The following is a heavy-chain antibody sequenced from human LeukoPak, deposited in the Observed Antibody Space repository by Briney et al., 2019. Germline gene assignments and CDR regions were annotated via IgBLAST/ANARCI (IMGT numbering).Heavy chain of an antibody. CDR3: AQRGRGAAAAFDY. J-gene: IGHJ4*02. CDR2: ISGSGGST. D-gene: IGHD6-13*01. Sequence: GGSLRLSCAASGFTFSSYAMSWVRQAPGEGLEWVSAISGSGGSTYYADSVKGRFTISRDNSKNTLYLQMNSLRAEDTAVYYCAQRGRGAAAAFDYWGQGTLVTVSS. CDR1: GFTFSSYA. V-gene: IGHV3-23*01.